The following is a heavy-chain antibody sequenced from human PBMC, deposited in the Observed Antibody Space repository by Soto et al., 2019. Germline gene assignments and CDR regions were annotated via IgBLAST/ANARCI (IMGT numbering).Heavy chain of an antibody. CDR2: ISYDGSNK. D-gene: IGHD2-21*02. Sequence: QVQLVESGGGVVQPGRSLRLSCAASGFTFSSYGMHWVRQAPGKGLEWVAVISYDGSNKYYADSVKGRFTISRDNSKNTXXLLMNSLRAEDTAVYYCANGRLAYCGGDCYDWFDPWGQGTLVTVSS. CDR3: ANGRLAYCGGDCYDWFDP. V-gene: IGHV3-30*18. CDR1: GFTFSSYG. J-gene: IGHJ5*02.